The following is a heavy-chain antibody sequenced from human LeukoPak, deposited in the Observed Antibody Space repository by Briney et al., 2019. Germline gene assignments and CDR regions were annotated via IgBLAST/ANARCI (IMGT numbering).Heavy chain of an antibody. D-gene: IGHD6-13*01. J-gene: IGHJ4*02. Sequence: GGSLRLSCAASGFIFSTYWLTWVRQAPGKGLEWVVNINQDGSEIYYVDSVQGRFTISRDNVKNSLYLQMNSLGAEDTAVYYCARRGTSSSWAHFDYWGQGTPVTVSS. V-gene: IGHV3-7*05. CDR1: GFIFSTYW. CDR2: INQDGSEI. CDR3: ARRGTSSSWAHFDY.